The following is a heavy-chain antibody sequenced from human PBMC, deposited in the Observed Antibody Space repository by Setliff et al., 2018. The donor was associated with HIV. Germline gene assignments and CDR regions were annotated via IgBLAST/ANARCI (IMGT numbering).Heavy chain of an antibody. J-gene: IGHJ1*01. CDR2: MNPNSGHT. CDR3: ATWTRAETSENFQH. V-gene: IGHV1-8*01. CDR1: GYTFTRYD. D-gene: IGHD4-17*01. Sequence: ASVKVSCKASGYTFTRYDINWVRQATGQGLEWMGWMNPNSGHTGYAQKFQGRVTMTRNTSISTAYMELSSLRSEDTAMYYCATWTRAETSENFQHWGQGTLVTVSS.